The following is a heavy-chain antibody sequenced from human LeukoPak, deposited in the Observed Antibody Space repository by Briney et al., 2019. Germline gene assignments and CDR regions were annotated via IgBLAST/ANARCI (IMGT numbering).Heavy chain of an antibody. V-gene: IGHV3-30*02. CDR2: IRYDGSNK. CDR1: GFTFSSYG. J-gene: IGHJ6*03. CDR3: AKTSSGRYYMDV. Sequence: GPLRLSCAASGFTFSSYGMHWVRQAPGKGLEWVAFIRYDGSNKYYADSVKGRFTISRDNSKNTLYLQMNSLRAEDTAVYYCAKTSSGRYYMDVWGKGTTVTVSS. D-gene: IGHD6-25*01.